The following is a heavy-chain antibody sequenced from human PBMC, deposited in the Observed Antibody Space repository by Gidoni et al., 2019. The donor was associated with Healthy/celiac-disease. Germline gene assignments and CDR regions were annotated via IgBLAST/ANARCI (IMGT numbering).Heavy chain of an antibody. CDR3: AKDGASSDCSSTSCYEIDY. V-gene: IGHV3-30*18. D-gene: IGHD2-2*01. CDR1: GFTFSSYG. CDR2: ISYDGSNK. Sequence: QVQLVESGGGVVQPGRSLRLSCAASGFTFSSYGMHWVRQAPGKGLEWVAVISYDGSNKYYADSVKGRFTISRDNSKNTLYLQMNSLRAEDTAVYYCAKDGASSDCSSTSCYEIDYWGQGTLVTVSS. J-gene: IGHJ4*02.